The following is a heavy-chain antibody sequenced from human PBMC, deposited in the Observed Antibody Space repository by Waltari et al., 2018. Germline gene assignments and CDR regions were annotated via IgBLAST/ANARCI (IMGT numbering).Heavy chain of an antibody. Sequence: TCVVSSYSIRSGYFWGWIRQPPGKGLEWIGSISHNGKTYYNPSLQSRLSLSVDTSKNQFALKVTSVTAADTAIYYCVRDLGGSGNSWFDAWGQGTLVTVSS. CDR3: VRDLGGSGNSWFDA. CDR1: SYSIRSGYF. CDR2: ISHNGKT. D-gene: IGHD3-10*01. J-gene: IGHJ5*02. V-gene: IGHV4-38-2*02.